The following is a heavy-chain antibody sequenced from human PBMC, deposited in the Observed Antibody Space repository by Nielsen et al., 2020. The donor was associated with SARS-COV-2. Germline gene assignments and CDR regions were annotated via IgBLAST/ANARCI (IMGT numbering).Heavy chain of an antibody. CDR2: IGTAGDT. CDR3: ARSSGYYGMDV. Sequence: GGSLRLSCAASGFTFSSYDMHWVRQATGKGLEWASAIGTAGDTYYPGSVKGRFTISRENAKNSLYLQMNSLRAGDTAVYYCARSSGYYGMDVWGQGTTVTVSS. V-gene: IGHV3-13*01. J-gene: IGHJ6*02. CDR1: GFTFSSYD. D-gene: IGHD6-19*01.